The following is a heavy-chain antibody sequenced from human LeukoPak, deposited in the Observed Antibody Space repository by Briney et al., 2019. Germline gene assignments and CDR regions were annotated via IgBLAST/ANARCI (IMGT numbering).Heavy chain of an antibody. V-gene: IGHV4-34*01. CDR1: GGSFSGYY. CDR2: INHGGST. D-gene: IGHD3-22*01. CDR3: ARGLFDSSGYYPFDY. J-gene: IGHJ4*02. Sequence: SETLSLTCAVYGGSFSGYYWSWIRQPPGKGLEWIGEINHGGSTNYNPSLKSRVTISVDTSKNQFSLKLSSVTAADTAVYYCARGLFDSSGYYPFDYWGQGTLVTVSS.